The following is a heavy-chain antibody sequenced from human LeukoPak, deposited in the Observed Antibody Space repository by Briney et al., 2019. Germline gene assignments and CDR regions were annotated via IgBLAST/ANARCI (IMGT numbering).Heavy chain of an antibody. D-gene: IGHD2-2*01. CDR3: ATEEYCSGTSCNWPDD. J-gene: IGHJ4*02. CDR1: GYTFTDYY. CDR2: INPNSGAT. Sequence: ASVKVSCKASGYTFTDYYIHWVRQAPGQGLQWMGWINPNSGATNYAQKFQGRVTMTRDTSISTAYLELSRLTSDDTAVYYCATEEYCSGTSCNWPDDWGQGTLVTVSS. V-gene: IGHV1-2*02.